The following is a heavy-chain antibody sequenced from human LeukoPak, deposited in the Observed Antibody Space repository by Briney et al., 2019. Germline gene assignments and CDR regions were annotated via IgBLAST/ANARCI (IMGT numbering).Heavy chain of an antibody. CDR2: ISSSGKTI. CDR1: GFTFSSYE. J-gene: IGHJ4*02. Sequence: GGSLRLSCEASGFTFSSYEMNWVRQAPGKGLEWVSYISSSGKTIYYADSTKGRFTVSRDNAKNSLYLQMNSLRAEDTAVYYCATTSIAAAVPGCFDYWGQGTLITVFS. D-gene: IGHD6-13*01. V-gene: IGHV3-48*03. CDR3: ATTSIAAAVPGCFDY.